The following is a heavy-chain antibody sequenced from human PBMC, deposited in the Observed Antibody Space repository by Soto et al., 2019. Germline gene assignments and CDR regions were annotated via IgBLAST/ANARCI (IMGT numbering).Heavy chain of an antibody. D-gene: IGHD4-4*01. CDR3: ARVLYSTGTRLFDY. J-gene: IGHJ4*02. CDR1: GGSISSGGYY. V-gene: IGHV4-31*03. CDR2: IYYSGST. Sequence: PSETLSLTCTVSGGSISSGGYYWSWIRQHPGKGLEWIGYIYYSGSTYYNPSLKSRVTISVDTSKNQFSLKLSSVTAADTAVYYCARVLYSTGTRLFDYWGQGTLVTVSS.